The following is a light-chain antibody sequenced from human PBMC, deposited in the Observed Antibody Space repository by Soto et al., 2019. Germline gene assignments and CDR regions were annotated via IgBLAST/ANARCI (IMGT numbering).Light chain of an antibody. CDR1: QGISSA. J-gene: IGKJ4*01. CDR3: QQFNNYTPLT. Sequence: AIQLTQSPSSLSASVGDRVTITCRASQGISSALAWYQQKPGKAPKLLIYDASSLESGVPSRFSGSGSGTDFTLTISSLQPEDFATYYCQQFNNYTPLTFGGGTKVDI. V-gene: IGKV1D-13*01. CDR2: DAS.